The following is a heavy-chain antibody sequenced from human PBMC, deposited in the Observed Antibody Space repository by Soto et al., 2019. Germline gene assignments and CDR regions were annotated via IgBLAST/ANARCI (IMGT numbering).Heavy chain of an antibody. D-gene: IGHD3-22*01. V-gene: IGHV1-69*13. Sequence: SVKVSWKASGGTFSSYAISWVRQAPGQGLEWMGGIIPIFGTANYAQKFQGRVTITADESTSTAYMELSSLRSEDTAVYYCASESDYYDSSGSLDYWGQGTLVTVSS. CDR1: GGTFSSYA. J-gene: IGHJ4*02. CDR3: ASESDYYDSSGSLDY. CDR2: IIPIFGTA.